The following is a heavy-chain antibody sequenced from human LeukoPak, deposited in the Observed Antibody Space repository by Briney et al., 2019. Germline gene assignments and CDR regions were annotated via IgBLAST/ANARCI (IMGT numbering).Heavy chain of an antibody. J-gene: IGHJ6*02. CDR3: ARDYGALRIGRHYYDGMDV. CDR2: IIPILGIA. Sequence: GASVKVSSKASGGTFSSYTISWVRQAPGQGLEWMGRIIPILGIANYAQKFQGRVTITADKSTSTAYMELSSLRSEDTAVYYCARDYGALRIGRHYYDGMDVWGQGTTVTVSS. D-gene: IGHD4/OR15-4a*01. CDR1: GGTFSSYT. V-gene: IGHV1-69*04.